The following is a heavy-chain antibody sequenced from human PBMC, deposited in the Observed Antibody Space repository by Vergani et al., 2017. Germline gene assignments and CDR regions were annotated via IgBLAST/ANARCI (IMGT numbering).Heavy chain of an antibody. D-gene: IGHD6-13*01. CDR2: INHSGST. V-gene: IGHV4-34*01. CDR1: GGSFSGYY. Sequence: QVQLQQWGAGLLKPSETLSLTCAVYGGSFSGYYWSWIRQPPGKGLEWIGEINHSGSTNYNPSLKSRVTISVDTAKNQFSLKLSSVTAADTAVYYCAGGKLVHQYSSSWKPIDYWGQGTLVTVSS. CDR3: AGGKLVHQYSSSWKPIDY. J-gene: IGHJ4*02.